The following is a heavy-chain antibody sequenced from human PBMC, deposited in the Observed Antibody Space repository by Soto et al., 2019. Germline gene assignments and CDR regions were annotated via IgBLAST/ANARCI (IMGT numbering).Heavy chain of an antibody. Sequence: KPSETLSLPCAVYGGSFSGYYWTWIRQTPGKGLEWIGEINHSGSTNYKPSLKSRISMSADTSKKQFSLNLTSVTAADTAVYYCARGECSSNYCFTRWALDIWGQGTVVTVSS. CDR2: INHSGST. CDR1: GGSFSGYY. CDR3: ARGECSSNYCFTRWALDI. J-gene: IGHJ3*02. V-gene: IGHV4-34*01. D-gene: IGHD2-2*01.